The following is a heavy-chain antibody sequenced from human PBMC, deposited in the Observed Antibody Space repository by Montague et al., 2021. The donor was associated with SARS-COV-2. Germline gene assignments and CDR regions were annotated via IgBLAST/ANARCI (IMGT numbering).Heavy chain of an antibody. CDR3: ARGDVVVVAANDYYYGMDV. Sequence: SEALSLTCTVSGGSISSYYWSWIRQPPGKGLEWIGYIYYSGSTNXXPSLKSRVTISVDTSKNQFSLKLSSVTAADTAVYYCARGDVVVVAANDYYYGMDVWGQGTTVTVSS. J-gene: IGHJ6*02. D-gene: IGHD2-15*01. CDR2: IYYSGST. CDR1: GGSISSYY. V-gene: IGHV4-59*01.